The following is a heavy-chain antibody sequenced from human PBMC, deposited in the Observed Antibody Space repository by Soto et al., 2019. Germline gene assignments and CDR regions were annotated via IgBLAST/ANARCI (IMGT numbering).Heavy chain of an antibody. Sequence: GGSLRLSCAASGFTFSSYGMHWVRQAPGKGLEWVAVISYDGSNKYYADSVKGRFTISRDNSKNTLYLQMNSLRAEDTAVYYCAKDPSSTVTTTDYWGQGTLVTVSS. CDR1: GFTFSSYG. CDR3: AKDPSSTVTTTDY. V-gene: IGHV3-30*18. D-gene: IGHD4-17*01. CDR2: ISYDGSNK. J-gene: IGHJ4*02.